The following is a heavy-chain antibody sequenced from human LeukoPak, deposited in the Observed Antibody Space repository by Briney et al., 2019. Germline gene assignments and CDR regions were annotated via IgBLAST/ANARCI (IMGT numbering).Heavy chain of an antibody. Sequence: ASVKVSCKASGYTFTSYGISWVRQAPGQGLEWMGWISAYNGNTNYAQKLQGRVTMTTDTSTSTAYMELRSLRSDDTAVYYCAGVVVYYDSSGYLTYFDYWGQGTLVTVSS. J-gene: IGHJ4*02. CDR1: GYTFTSYG. D-gene: IGHD3-22*01. CDR2: ISAYNGNT. V-gene: IGHV1-18*01. CDR3: AGVVVYYDSSGYLTYFDY.